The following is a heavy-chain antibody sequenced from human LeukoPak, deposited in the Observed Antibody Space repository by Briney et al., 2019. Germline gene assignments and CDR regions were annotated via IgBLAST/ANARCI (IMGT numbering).Heavy chain of an antibody. D-gene: IGHD4-11*01. CDR2: IRYDGSNK. CDR1: GFTFSSYA. CDR3: AEDKGNYAPGDY. Sequence: GGSLRLSCAASGFTFSSYAMHWVRQAPGKGLEWVAFIRYDGSNKYYADSVKGRFTISRDNSKNTLYLQMNSLRAEDTAVYYCAEDKGNYAPGDYWGQGTLVTVSS. V-gene: IGHV3-30*02. J-gene: IGHJ4*02.